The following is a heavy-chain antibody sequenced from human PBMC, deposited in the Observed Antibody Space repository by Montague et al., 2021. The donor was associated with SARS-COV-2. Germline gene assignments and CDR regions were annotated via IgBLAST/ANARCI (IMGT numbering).Heavy chain of an antibody. V-gene: IGHV4-39*01. CDR1: GGSVSSSPYY. J-gene: IGHJ6*03. CDR2: ISYSGRT. D-gene: IGHD3-10*01. CDR3: ASSYYYGSGTYVYNYYMDV. Sequence: SETLSLTCTVSGGSVSSSPYYWGWIRQPPGGGLEWVGSISYSGRTYFXPSLKSRLTIYVDSSENQFSLRLSSVTAADTAVYYCASSYYYGSGTYVYNYYMDVWGKGTTVTVSS.